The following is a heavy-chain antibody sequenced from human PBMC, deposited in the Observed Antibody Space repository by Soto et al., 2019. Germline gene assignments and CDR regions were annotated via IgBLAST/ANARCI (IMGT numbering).Heavy chain of an antibody. V-gene: IGHV3-23*01. CDR1: GFTFGNYA. Sequence: EVQLLESGGGLVQPGGSLRLSCAASGFTFGNYAMIWVRQAPGKGLEWVSTISGGGDGTYYADSVRGRFTISREKSRNTVYLQMNSLRAEDTAVYYCAKKGLGSLATYCSAGDFHYAVDIWGQGTMVTVSS. CDR3: AKKGLGSLATYCSAGDFHYAVDI. J-gene: IGHJ3*02. D-gene: IGHD2-15*01. CDR2: ISGGGDGT.